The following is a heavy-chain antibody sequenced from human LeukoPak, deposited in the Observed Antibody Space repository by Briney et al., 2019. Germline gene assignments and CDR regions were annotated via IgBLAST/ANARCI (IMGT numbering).Heavy chain of an antibody. CDR2: IYYSGST. D-gene: IGHD1-26*01. CDR3: AREGARWEPSFSAFDI. J-gene: IGHJ3*02. CDR1: GGSISSGSYY. V-gene: IGHV4-39*07. Sequence: PSETLSLTCTVSGGSISSGSYYWGWIRQPPGKGLEWIGSIYYSGSTYYNPSLKSRVTISVDTSKNQFSLKLSSVTAADTAVYYCAREGARWEPSFSAFDIWGQGTMVTVSS.